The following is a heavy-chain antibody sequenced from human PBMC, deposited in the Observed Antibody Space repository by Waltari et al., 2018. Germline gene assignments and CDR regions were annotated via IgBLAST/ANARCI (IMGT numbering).Heavy chain of an antibody. CDR2: IYGTVAIT. CDR1: GGSISSSY. Sequence: QVQLQESGPGLVKPSETLSLTCAVSGGSISSSYWTWIRQPPGKGLEWIGRIYGTVAITDYNPSLQTRVSLSTDTSKNQVSLKLTSVTATYTAVYYCATGTGAATNWNFFTYWGQGVLVTVSS. V-gene: IGHV4-4*07. CDR3: ATGTGAATNWNFFTY. D-gene: IGHD3-10*01. J-gene: IGHJ4*02.